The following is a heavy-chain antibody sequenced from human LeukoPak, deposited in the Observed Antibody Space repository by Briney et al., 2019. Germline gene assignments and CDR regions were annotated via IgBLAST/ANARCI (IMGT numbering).Heavy chain of an antibody. D-gene: IGHD5-18*01. CDR1: GGTFTSYA. J-gene: IGHJ4*02. CDR3: ARVGYGLDY. V-gene: IGHV1-69*04. CDR2: IIPILGIA. Sequence: SGKVSCKASGGTFTSYAISWVRQAPGQGLEWMGRIIPILGIANYAQKFQGRVTITADKSTSTAYMELSSLRSEDTAVYYCARVGYGLDYWGQGTLVAVSS.